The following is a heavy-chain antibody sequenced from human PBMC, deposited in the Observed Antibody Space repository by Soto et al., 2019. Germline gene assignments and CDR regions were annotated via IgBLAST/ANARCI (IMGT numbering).Heavy chain of an antibody. CDR2: IKEDGSDK. D-gene: IGHD3-9*01. Sequence: EVHLVDSGGGLVQPGGSLRLSCVASGFPFSSYWMSWVRQAPGKGLEWGANIKEDGSDKYYVDSVKGRFTISRDNAKNSLYLQMNSLRVEDTAVYYCVGVSLTGSWGQGTLVAVSS. CDR1: GFPFSSYW. J-gene: IGHJ5*02. V-gene: IGHV3-7*01. CDR3: VGVSLTGS.